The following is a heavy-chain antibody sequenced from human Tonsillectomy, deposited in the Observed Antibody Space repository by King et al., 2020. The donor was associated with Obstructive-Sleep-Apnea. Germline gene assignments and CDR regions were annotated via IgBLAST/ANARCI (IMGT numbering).Heavy chain of an antibody. V-gene: IGHV4-34*01. D-gene: IGHD6-19*01. CDR3: ARGISDNSSGWYGHIDAFDI. J-gene: IGHJ3*02. CDR1: GGSFSGYY. CDR2: INPSGST. Sequence: VQLQQWGAGLLKPSETLSLTCAVYGGSFSGYYWSWIRQPPGKGLEWMGEINPSGSTNYNPSPRSRVTISVDTSKNQFSLKLSSVTAADTAVYYCARGISDNSSGWYGHIDAFDIWGQGTMVTVSS.